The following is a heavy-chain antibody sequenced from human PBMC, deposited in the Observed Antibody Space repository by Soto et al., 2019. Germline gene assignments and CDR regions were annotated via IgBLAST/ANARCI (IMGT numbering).Heavy chain of an antibody. Sequence: QVHLVQSGAEVKRPGASVKVSCKASGYTFTSNGISWVRQASGQGREWMGWVSAKNGDTNYAQKFQGRVIMTTDTSTTTAYMELRCLRSADTAVYYCVNDRDTNSLPSRDVWGQGTTVTVSS. V-gene: IGHV1-18*01. CDR1: GYTFTSNG. D-gene: IGHD2-8*01. J-gene: IGHJ6*02. CDR3: VNDRDTNSLPSRDV. CDR2: VSAKNGDT.